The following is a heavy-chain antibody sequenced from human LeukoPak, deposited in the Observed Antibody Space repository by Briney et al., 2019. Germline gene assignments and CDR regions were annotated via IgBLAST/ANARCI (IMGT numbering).Heavy chain of an antibody. V-gene: IGHV4-61*02. Sequence: SETLSLTCTVSGGSLSSGSYYWSWIRQPAGKGLEWIRRIYTSGSTNYNPSLKSRVTISVDTSKNQFSLKLSSVTAADTAVYYCARAADSSGYFYYFDYWGQGTLVTVSS. CDR3: ARAADSSGYFYYFDY. D-gene: IGHD3-22*01. CDR2: IYTSGST. J-gene: IGHJ4*02. CDR1: GGSLSSGSYY.